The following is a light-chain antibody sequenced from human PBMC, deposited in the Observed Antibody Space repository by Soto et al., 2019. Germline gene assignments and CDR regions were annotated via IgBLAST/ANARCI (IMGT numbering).Light chain of an antibody. Sequence: EILLTQSPGTLSLSPGESATLSCRASQSLDSNHLAWYQQKPGQAPRLLIYGGSSRATGIPDRFSGGGSGTDFTLTISRLEPEDLAIYFCQQDGTSPLSTLGRGTKLEIK. V-gene: IGKV3-20*01. CDR3: QQDGTSPLST. CDR2: GGS. CDR1: QSLDSNH. J-gene: IGKJ2*01.